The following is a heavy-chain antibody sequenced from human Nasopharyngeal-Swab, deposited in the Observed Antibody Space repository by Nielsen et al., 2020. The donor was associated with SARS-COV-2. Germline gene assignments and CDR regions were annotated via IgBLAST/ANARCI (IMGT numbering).Heavy chain of an antibody. CDR1: GYTFTSYY. CDR3: TRGTYDMDV. Sequence: ASVKVSCKASGYTFTSYYMHWVRQAPGQGLERMGILNPRGGSTSYAQKFQGRVTMTRDTSTSTLYMNLSSLTSDDTAVYYCTRGTYDMDVWGQGTTVTVSS. V-gene: IGHV1-46*01. J-gene: IGHJ6*02. CDR2: LNPRGGST.